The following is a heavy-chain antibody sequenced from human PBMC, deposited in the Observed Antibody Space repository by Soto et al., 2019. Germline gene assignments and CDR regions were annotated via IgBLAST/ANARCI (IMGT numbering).Heavy chain of an antibody. J-gene: IGHJ4*02. CDR3: AMGRPNCSSIDS. CDR2: VSSDGSST. Sequence: EVQLVESGGGLVQPGESLRLSCAASGFTFSSYWMHWIRQAPGKGLVWVSRVSSDGSSTVYANSIKGRLTISRDNAKNTLYLQMNSLSDEDTAVYYCAMGRPNCSSIDSWGQGTLVTVSS. V-gene: IGHV3-74*01. CDR1: GFTFSSYW. D-gene: IGHD6-6*01.